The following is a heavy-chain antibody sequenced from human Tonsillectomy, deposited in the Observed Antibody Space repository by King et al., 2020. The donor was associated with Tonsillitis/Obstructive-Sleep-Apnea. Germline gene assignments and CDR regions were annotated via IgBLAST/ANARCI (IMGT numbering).Heavy chain of an antibody. CDR1: GFTFSNYA. CDR3: GKGVYSGIWGGWIDY. D-gene: IGHD1-26*01. CDR2: ITGSGGST. V-gene: IGHV3-23*04. J-gene: IGHJ4*02. Sequence: VQLVESGGGLVQPGGSLRLSCAASGFTFSNYAMSWVRQAPGKGLEWVSVITGSGGSTYDADSVKGRFTISRDNSKNTLYLQMNSLRAEDTAVYYCGKGVYSGIWGGWIDYWGQGTLVTVSS.